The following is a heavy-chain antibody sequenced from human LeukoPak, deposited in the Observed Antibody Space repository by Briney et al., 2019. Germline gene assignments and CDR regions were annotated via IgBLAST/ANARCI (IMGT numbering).Heavy chain of an antibody. V-gene: IGHV4-31*03. J-gene: IGHJ4*02. D-gene: IGHD3-22*01. CDR1: GGSISSGGYY. Sequence: SETLSLTCTVSGGSISSGGYYWSWIRQHPGKGLEWIGYIYYSGSTYYNPPLKSRVTISVDTSKNQFSLKLSSVTAADTAVYYCARVQNYYDSSGYSPTHDYWGQGTLVTVSS. CDR3: ARVQNYYDSSGYSPTHDY. CDR2: IYYSGST.